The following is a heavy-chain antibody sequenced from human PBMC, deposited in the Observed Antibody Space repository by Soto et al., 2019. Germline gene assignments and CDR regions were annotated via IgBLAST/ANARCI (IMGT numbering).Heavy chain of an antibody. V-gene: IGHV3-23*01. CDR3: AKADGQQWLIPHLDT. Sequence: EVQLLESGGGVVQPGGSLRLSCVASGFNFKKFAMAWVRQAAVEGLEWVSGISCCGGSASYADSVKGRFSIARDDSKNTVSLQLNSLRVEDTAQYYCAKADGQQWLIPHLDTWGQGTLVTVS. J-gene: IGHJ5*02. D-gene: IGHD6-19*01. CDR1: GFNFKKFA. CDR2: ISCCGGSA.